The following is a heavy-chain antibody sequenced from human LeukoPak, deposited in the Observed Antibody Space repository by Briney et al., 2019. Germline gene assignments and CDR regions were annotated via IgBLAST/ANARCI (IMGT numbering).Heavy chain of an antibody. V-gene: IGHV4-4*09. D-gene: IGHD3-22*01. J-gene: IGHJ6*03. CDR3: ARCAGQYYYDSSGYYLGYHMDV. CDR2: IYTSGST. Sequence: PSETLSLTCTVSGGSISSYYWSWIRQPPGKGLEWIGYIYTSGSTNYNPSLKSRVTISVDTSKNQFSLKLSSVTAADTAVYYCARCAGQYYYDSSGYYLGYHMDVWGKGTTVTVSS. CDR1: GGSISSYY.